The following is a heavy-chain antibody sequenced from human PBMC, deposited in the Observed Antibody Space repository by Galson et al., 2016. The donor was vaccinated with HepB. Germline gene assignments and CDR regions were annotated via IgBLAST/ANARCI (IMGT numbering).Heavy chain of an antibody. D-gene: IGHD2-2*01. CDR1: GFSLSTSGMC. J-gene: IGHJ4*02. CDR2: IDWDDDK. Sequence: PALVKPTQTLTLTCTFSGFSLSTSGMCVSWIRQPSGKALEWLALIDWDDDKYYSTSLKTRLTISKDTSKNQVVLTMTNMDPVDTATYYCARARYCSSTSPFDYWGQGTLVTVSS. V-gene: IGHV2-70*01. CDR3: ARARYCSSTSPFDY.